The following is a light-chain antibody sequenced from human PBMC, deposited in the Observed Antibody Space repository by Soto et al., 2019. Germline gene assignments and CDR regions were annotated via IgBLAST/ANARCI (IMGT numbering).Light chain of an antibody. CDR1: SSNIGNNY. CDR2: DNN. Sequence: QSVLTQPPSVSAAPGQKVTISCSGSSSNIGNNYVSWYQQLPGTAPKPLIYDNNKRPSGIPDRFSGSKSGTSATLGITGLRTGDEADYYCGTWDSSLSAVVFGGGTKLTVL. J-gene: IGLJ2*01. CDR3: GTWDSSLSAVV. V-gene: IGLV1-51*01.